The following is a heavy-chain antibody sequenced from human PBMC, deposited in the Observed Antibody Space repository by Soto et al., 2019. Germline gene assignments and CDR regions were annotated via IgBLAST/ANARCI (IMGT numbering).Heavy chain of an antibody. J-gene: IGHJ4*02. D-gene: IGHD3-16*02. CDR3: ARRVDYVWGSYRYSPYFDY. CDR2: IYYSGST. CDR1: AGSTSSYY. Sequence: SETLSLTCTVSAGSTSSYYWSWIRQPPGKGLEWIGYIYYSGSTNYNPSLKSRVTISVDTSKNQFSLKLSSVTAADTAVYYCARRVDYVWGSYRYSPYFDYWGQGTLVTVS. V-gene: IGHV4-59*08.